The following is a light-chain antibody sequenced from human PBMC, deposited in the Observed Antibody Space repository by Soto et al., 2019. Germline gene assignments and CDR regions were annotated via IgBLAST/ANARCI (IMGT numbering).Light chain of an antibody. V-gene: IGLV2-8*01. J-gene: IGLJ2*01. Sequence: QSALTQPPSASGSPGQSVTISCTGTSSDVGGYNYVSLYQQHPGKAPKLMIYEVSKRPSGVPDRFSGSKSVNTASLTVSGLQAEDEADYYCSSYAGSNNLVFGGGTKLTVL. CDR2: EVS. CDR3: SSYAGSNNLV. CDR1: SSDVGGYNY.